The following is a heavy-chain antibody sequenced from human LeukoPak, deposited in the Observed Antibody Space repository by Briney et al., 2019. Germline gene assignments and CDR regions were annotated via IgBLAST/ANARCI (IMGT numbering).Heavy chain of an antibody. J-gene: IGHJ6*03. CDR2: IYPDDSNS. Sequence: GESLKISCKGSAYSFATYWIGWVRPMPGKGLEWMGIIYPDDSNSGFSPSFQGQVTISADKSISPAYLQWSSLKASDTAMYYCARHLGYCSGGSCLYYYYMDVWGKGTTVTVSS. CDR3: ARHLGYCSGGSCLYYYYMDV. D-gene: IGHD2-15*01. CDR1: AYSFATYW. V-gene: IGHV5-51*01.